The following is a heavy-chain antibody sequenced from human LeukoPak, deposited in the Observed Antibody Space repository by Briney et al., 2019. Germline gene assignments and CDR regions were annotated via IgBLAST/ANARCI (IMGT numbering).Heavy chain of an antibody. V-gene: IGHV3-20*04. CDR2: INWNGGST. CDR3: ARDSYYYDSSADYGDDAFDI. J-gene: IGHJ3*02. Sequence: PGRSLRLSCAASGFTFSSYGMHCVRQAPGKGLEWVAGINWNGGSTGYGDSVKGRFTISRDNAKNSLYLQMNSLRAEDTALYYCARDSYYYDSSADYGDDAFDIWGQGTMVTVSS. CDR1: GFTFSSYG. D-gene: IGHD3-22*01.